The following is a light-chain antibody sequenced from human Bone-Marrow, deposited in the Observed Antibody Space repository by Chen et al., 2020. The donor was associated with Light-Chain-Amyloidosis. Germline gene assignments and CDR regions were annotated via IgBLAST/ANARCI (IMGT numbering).Light chain of an antibody. CDR2: DVS. J-gene: IGLJ2*01. CDR3: SSYTSSSTVV. CDR1: SSDVGGYNY. Sequence: QSALPQPAPVSGSPGQSITISCTGTSSDVGGYNYVSWYQQHPGKAPKLMIYDVSNRPSGVSNRFSGSKSGNTASLTISGLQAEDEADYYCSSYTSSSTVVFGGGTKLTVL. V-gene: IGLV2-14*03.